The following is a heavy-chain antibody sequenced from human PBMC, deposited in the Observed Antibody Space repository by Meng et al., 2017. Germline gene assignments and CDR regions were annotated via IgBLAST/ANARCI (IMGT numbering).Heavy chain of an antibody. CDR1: GGTFSSYA. CDR3: ARDESYIAVAGPNGFDP. Sequence: QVQLVRSGAEVKKPGSSVKVSCKASGGTFSSYAISWVRQAPGQGLEWMGGIIPIFGTANYAQKFQGRVTITADESTSTAYMELSSLRSEDTAVYYCARDESYIAVAGPNGFDPWGQGTLVTVSS. CDR2: IIPIFGTA. J-gene: IGHJ5*02. D-gene: IGHD6-19*01. V-gene: IGHV1-69*01.